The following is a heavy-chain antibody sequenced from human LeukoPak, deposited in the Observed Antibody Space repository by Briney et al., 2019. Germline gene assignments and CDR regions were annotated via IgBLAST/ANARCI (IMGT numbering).Heavy chain of an antibody. J-gene: IGHJ5*02. Sequence: SETLSLTCAVSGGSVRGYYWSWVRQSPGKGLEWIGDINQNAGTDYNPSLKSRVTMSIDSSKNQISLNVTAATAADTAIYYCARGRTRLSWLDPWGQGTLVTVSS. CDR2: INQNAGT. CDR3: ARGRTRLSWLDP. D-gene: IGHD6-6*01. V-gene: IGHV4-34*01. CDR1: GGSVRGYY.